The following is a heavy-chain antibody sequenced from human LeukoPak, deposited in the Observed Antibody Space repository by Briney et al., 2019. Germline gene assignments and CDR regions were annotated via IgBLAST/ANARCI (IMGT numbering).Heavy chain of an antibody. J-gene: IGHJ4*02. CDR1: GGSISSYY. CDR2: IYYSGST. Sequence: SETLSLTCTVSGGSISSYYWSWIRQPPGKGLEWIGYIYYSGSTNYNPSLKSRVTISVDTSKNQFSLKLSSVTAADTAVYYCARDTYDSSGYYRDYWGQGTLVTVSS. D-gene: IGHD3-22*01. CDR3: ARDTYDSSGYYRDY. V-gene: IGHV4-59*12.